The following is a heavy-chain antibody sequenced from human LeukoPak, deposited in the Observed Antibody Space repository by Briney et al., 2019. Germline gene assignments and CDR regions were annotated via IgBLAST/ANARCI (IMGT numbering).Heavy chain of an antibody. V-gene: IGHV4-59*08. CDR2: VYYTGST. J-gene: IGHJ4*02. Sequence: PSETLSLTCTVSGGSISTYYWSWIRQPPGKGLEWMGYVYYTGSTNYNPSLESRVTLSVDTSKNQFSLKLSSVTAADTAVYYCARHDSGSYPLDYWGQGTPVTVSS. CDR3: ARHDSGSYPLDY. D-gene: IGHD1-26*01. CDR1: GGSISTYY.